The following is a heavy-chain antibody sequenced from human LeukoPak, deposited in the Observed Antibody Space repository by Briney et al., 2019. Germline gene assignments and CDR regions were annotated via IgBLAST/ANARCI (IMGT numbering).Heavy chain of an antibody. CDR3: ATHTFSGVVTYSFQL. Sequence: ASVKVSCKLSGLTGFELSMHWVRQAPGKGLEWMGGLDREDGDPIYAQKFQGRVTMTEDTSTDTAYMELRSLTSDDTAVYYCATHTFSGVVTYSFQLWGRGTSVTVSS. D-gene: IGHD3-3*01. CDR2: LDREDGDP. CDR1: GLTGFELS. V-gene: IGHV1-24*01. J-gene: IGHJ3*01.